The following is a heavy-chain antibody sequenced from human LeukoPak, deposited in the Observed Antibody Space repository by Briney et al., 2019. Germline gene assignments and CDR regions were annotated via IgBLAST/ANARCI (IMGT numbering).Heavy chain of an antibody. D-gene: IGHD3-3*02. CDR1: GFTFSSYW. J-gene: IGHJ6*02. CDR2: VNSDESIT. Sequence: PGGSLRLSCAASGFTFSSYWVHWVRQAPGKGLVWVLRVNSDESITTYADSVNGRFTISRDNAKNTLCLQMKSLRAEDTAVYYCARGHLPTPRSAMDVWGQGTTVTVSS. CDR3: ARGHLPTPRSAMDV. V-gene: IGHV3-74*01.